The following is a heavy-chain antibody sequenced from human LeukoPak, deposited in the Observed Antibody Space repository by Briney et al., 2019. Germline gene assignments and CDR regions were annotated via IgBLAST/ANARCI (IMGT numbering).Heavy chain of an antibody. CDR2: IYSGGST. J-gene: IGHJ6*02. D-gene: IGHD2-8*01. Sequence: GGSLRLSCAASGFTVSSNYMSWVRQAPGKGLEWVSVIYSGGSTYYADSVKGRFTMSRDNAKTTLYLQMNSLRAEDTAVYYCARSNGYGMDVWGQGTTVTVSS. V-gene: IGHV3-66*01. CDR1: GFTVSSNY. CDR3: ARSNGYGMDV.